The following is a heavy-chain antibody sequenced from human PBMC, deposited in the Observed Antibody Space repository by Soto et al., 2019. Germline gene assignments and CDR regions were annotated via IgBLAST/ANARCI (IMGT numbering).Heavy chain of an antibody. CDR1: GDTFTGYY. CDR2: MNPTTGRP. V-gene: IGHV1-2*02. CDR3: ARVVPGAEAWFGP. J-gene: IGHJ5*02. Sequence: ASVKVSCKASGDTFTGYYMQWVPQAPGQGLEWMGWMNPTTGRPHHAQKFRGRVWMTTDTSTTTAYMELRSLRSDDTAVYYGARVVPGAEAWFGPWSHGTLLTVAS.